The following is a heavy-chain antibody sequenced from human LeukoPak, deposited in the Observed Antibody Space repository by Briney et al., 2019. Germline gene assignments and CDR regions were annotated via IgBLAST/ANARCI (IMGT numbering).Heavy chain of an antibody. J-gene: IGHJ4*02. Sequence: PGGSLRLSCAASGFTFSSYSMNWVRQAPGRGLEYVSAISKNGGNTYYVDSVKGRFTTSRDNSKNTLCLQMNSLRVEDTAVYFCVKDLSDRDVDYWGQGTLVTVSS. CDR2: ISKNGGNT. V-gene: IGHV3-64D*06. CDR3: VKDLSDRDVDY. D-gene: IGHD2-21*02. CDR1: GFTFSSYS.